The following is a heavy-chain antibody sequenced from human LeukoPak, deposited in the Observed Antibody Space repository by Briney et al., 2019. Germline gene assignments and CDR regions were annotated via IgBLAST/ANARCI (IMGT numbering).Heavy chain of an antibody. J-gene: IGHJ4*02. D-gene: IGHD3-22*01. V-gene: IGHV4-4*07. CDR2: TYTSGST. CDR3: ARGAYYFDRSS. CDR1: GGSISDYY. Sequence: SETLSLTCTASGGSISDYYWSWIRQPAGKGLEWIGRTYTSGSTNYNPSLKSRVTMSVDTSNNQFSLKVSSVTAADTAVYYCARGAYYFDRSSWGQGTLVTVSS.